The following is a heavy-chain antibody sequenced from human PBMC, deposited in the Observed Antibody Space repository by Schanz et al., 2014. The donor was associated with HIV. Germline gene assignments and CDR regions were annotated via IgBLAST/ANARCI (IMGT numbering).Heavy chain of an antibody. CDR2: ISAYKGKT. CDR3: AREKTTLNWFDP. Sequence: QVQLVQSGTEVKKPGASVKVSCKASGYTFISYGISWVRQAPGQGLEWMGWISAYKGKTNYARKVQGRVTMTTDTSTTTAYMDLRSLRSDDTAVYYCAREKTTLNWFDPWGQGTLVTVSS. CDR1: GYTFISYG. V-gene: IGHV1-18*01. J-gene: IGHJ5*02.